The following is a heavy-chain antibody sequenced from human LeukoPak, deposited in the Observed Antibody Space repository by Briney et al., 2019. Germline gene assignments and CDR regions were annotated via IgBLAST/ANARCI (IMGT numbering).Heavy chain of an antibody. CDR2: IYYSGST. CDR3: SRGFWSRYYDH. J-gene: IGHJ4*02. CDR1: GGSISSYY. Sequence: SETLSLTCTVSGGSISSYYWSWIRQPPGTGLGRIGYIYYSGSTNYNPSLKSRVTISVDTSKNQFSLKLRSVTAWDTAVYYCSRGFWSRYYDHWGQGTLVTVSS. D-gene: IGHD2-8*02. V-gene: IGHV4-59*01.